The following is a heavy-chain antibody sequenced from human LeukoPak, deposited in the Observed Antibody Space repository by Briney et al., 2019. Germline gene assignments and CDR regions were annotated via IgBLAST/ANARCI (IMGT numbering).Heavy chain of an antibody. CDR1: GFTFSSYE. CDR3: ARVGGITLALAPSPFPDYNYYYMDV. D-gene: IGHD3-10*01. J-gene: IGHJ6*03. CDR2: I. V-gene: IGHV3-21*01. Sequence: PGGSLRLSCAASGFTFSSYEMNWVRQAPGEGLESVSSIVKGRFTIARDNAKKSLYLQMNSLRAEDTAVYYCARVGGITLALAPSPFPDYNYYYMDVWGKGTTVTVSS.